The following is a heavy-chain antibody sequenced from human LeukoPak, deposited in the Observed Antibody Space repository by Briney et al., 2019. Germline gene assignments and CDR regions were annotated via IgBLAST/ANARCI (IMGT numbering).Heavy chain of an antibody. D-gene: IGHD6-13*01. CDR1: GDSVSSNSAA. Sequence: SQTLSPTCAISGDSVSSNSAAWNWIRQSPSRGLEWLGRTYYRSKWYTHYAVSVESRITINPDTSKNQFSLQLNSVTPEDTAVYYCAGDPRIAPDMNFDYWGQGTLVTVSS. V-gene: IGHV6-1*01. CDR3: AGDPRIAPDMNFDY. CDR2: TYYRSKWYT. J-gene: IGHJ4*02.